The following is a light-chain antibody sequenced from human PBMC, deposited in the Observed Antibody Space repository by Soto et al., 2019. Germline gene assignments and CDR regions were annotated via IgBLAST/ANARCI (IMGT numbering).Light chain of an antibody. J-gene: IGLJ3*02. CDR3: SSHAGRNTGV. V-gene: IGLV2-8*01. Sequence: QSALTQPPAASGSPGQSVTISCTGSSSDVGGYKYVSWYQQHHGKAPKLLIYEVNQRPSGVPDRFSGSKSGNTASLTVSGLQAEDEADYYCSSHAGRNTGVFGGGTKLTVL. CDR1: SSDVGGYKY. CDR2: EVN.